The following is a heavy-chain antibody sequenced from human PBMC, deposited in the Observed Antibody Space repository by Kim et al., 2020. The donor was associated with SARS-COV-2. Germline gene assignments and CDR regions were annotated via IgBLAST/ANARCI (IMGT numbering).Heavy chain of an antibody. J-gene: IGHJ4*02. CDR1: GGSISSGGNY. Sequence: SETLSLTCTVSGGSISSGGNYWGWIRQSPGKGLEWIGSMYYSGTTYYNPSLKSRVTIFVDLSKNQFSLKLSSVTAADTAVYYCARQIYDYFWQTYLDSFDSWGQGILVTVPS. V-gene: IGHV4-39*01. D-gene: IGHD3-16*01. CDR3: ARQIYDYFWQTYLDSFDS. CDR2: MYYSGTT.